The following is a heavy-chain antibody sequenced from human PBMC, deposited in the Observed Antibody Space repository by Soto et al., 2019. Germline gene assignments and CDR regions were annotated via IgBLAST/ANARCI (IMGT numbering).Heavy chain of an antibody. Sequence: SETLSLTCAVSGDSITDYEWGWIRQPPGKGLEWIASIKYSGTTFYNPSLKSRVTLSVDTSKNQFALKPSSVTAADTAIYYCATRFYSSGVLFDYWGPGTQVTVSS. CDR3: ATRFYSSGVLFDY. J-gene: IGHJ4*02. CDR2: IKYSGTT. CDR1: GDSITDYE. V-gene: IGHV4-38-2*01. D-gene: IGHD3-10*01.